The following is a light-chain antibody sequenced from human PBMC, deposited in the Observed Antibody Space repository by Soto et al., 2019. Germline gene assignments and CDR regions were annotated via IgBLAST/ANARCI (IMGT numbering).Light chain of an antibody. V-gene: IGLV1-47*01. CDR1: RSNIGTNY. Sequence: QSVLTQPPSASGTPGQRVPISCSGSRSNIGTNYVYWYQQLPGTAPRLLISRNTQRPSGVPDRFSASKSGTSASLAISGLRSEDEADYSCAAWDDSLSGLLFGGGPKLTVL. CDR3: AAWDDSLSGLL. CDR2: RNT. J-gene: IGLJ3*02.